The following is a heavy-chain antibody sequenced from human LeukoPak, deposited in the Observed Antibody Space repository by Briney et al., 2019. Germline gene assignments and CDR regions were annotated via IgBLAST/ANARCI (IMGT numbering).Heavy chain of an antibody. CDR2: ISYDGSKK. CDR1: GFTFSTYG. CDR3: AIGSGSFKSVSPFDY. V-gene: IGHV3-30*03. J-gene: IGHJ4*02. Sequence: GGSLRLSCAASGFTFSTYGMHWVRQAPGKGLEWVALISYDGSKKYYVDFVKGRFTISRDKSKNTLYLQMNSLRAEDTAVYYCAIGSGSFKSVSPFDYWGQGTLVTVSS. D-gene: IGHD3-10*01.